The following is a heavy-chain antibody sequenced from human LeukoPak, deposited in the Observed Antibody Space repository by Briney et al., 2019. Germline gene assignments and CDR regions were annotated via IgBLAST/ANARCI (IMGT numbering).Heavy chain of an antibody. V-gene: IGHV1-69*02. CDR3: AREGDVDTANPL. J-gene: IGHJ4*02. D-gene: IGHD5-18*01. Sequence: ASVKVSCKASGGTFSSYTISWVRQAPGQGLEWMGRIIPILGIANYAQKFQGRVTITADKSTSTAYMEPSSLRSEDTAVYYCAREGDVDTANPLWGQGTLVTVSS. CDR2: IIPILGIA. CDR1: GGTFSSYT.